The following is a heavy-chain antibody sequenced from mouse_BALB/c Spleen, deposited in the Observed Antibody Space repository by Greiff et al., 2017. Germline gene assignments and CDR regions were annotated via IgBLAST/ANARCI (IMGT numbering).Heavy chain of an antibody. CDR3: ARGYGNDTDFDD. J-gene: IGHJ2*01. CDR2: IDPSDSET. CDR1: GYTFTSYW. Sequence: QVQLQQPGAELVKPGAPVKLSCKASGYTFTSYWMNWVKQRPGRGLEWIGRIDPSDSETHYNQKFKDKATLTVDKSSSTAYIQLSSLTSEDSAVYYCARGYGNDTDFDDWGQGTTLTVSS. D-gene: IGHD2-10*02. V-gene: IGHV1-69*02.